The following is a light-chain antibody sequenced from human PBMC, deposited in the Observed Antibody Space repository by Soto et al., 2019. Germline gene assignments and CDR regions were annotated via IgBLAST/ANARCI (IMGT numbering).Light chain of an antibody. CDR2: GSS. V-gene: IGKV3-20*01. CDR3: QQYGYSRT. Sequence: VLTQSPGTLSFSPGERATLSCRASQTLSSRHLAWYQQKPGQAPRLLIYGSSSRATDIPDRFSGSGSGTDFTLTISTLEPEDFAIYYCQQYGYSRTFGQGSKVDIX. CDR1: QTLSSRH. J-gene: IGKJ1*01.